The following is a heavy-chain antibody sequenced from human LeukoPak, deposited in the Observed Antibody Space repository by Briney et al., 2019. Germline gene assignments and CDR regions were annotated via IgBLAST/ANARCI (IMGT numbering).Heavy chain of an antibody. D-gene: IGHD3-9*01. J-gene: IGHJ4*02. V-gene: IGHV3-30*02. CDR2: IRYDGTNK. Sequence: QSGGSLRLSCAASGFTFSNYGMHWVRQAPGKGLEWVAFIRYDGTNKHYADSVKGRFTISRDNSKNTLYLQINSRRAEDTAVYYCANGSQYNILTGFYKVRSHLDYWGQGTLVAASS. CDR3: ANGSQYNILTGFYKVRSHLDY. CDR1: GFTFSNYG.